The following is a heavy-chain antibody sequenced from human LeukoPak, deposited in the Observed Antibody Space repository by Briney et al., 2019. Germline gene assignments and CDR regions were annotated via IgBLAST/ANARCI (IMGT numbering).Heavy chain of an antibody. V-gene: IGHV3-53*01. Sequence: PGGSLRLSCAASGFTVSSNYMSWVRQAPGKGLEWVSVIYSGGSTYYADSVRGRLTISRDNSKNTLYLQMNSLRAEDTAVYYCARDLDRYGDYVGYWGQGTLVTVSS. D-gene: IGHD4-17*01. CDR2: IYSGGST. CDR3: ARDLDRYGDYVGY. J-gene: IGHJ4*02. CDR1: GFTVSSNY.